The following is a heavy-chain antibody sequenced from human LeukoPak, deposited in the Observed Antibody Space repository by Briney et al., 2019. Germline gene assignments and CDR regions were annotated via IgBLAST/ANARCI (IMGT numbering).Heavy chain of an antibody. CDR1: GFTFTECA. V-gene: IGHV3-23*01. CDR3: AGDRNSDWYSPLDY. CDR2: ITATGDTA. J-gene: IGHJ4*02. D-gene: IGHD6-19*01. Sequence: GGFLRLSCVASGFTFTECAMSWIRQAPGEGLEWVAIITATGDTAYYADSVKGRFTISRDNSRNTVYMQMDSLRAEDTAIYYCAGDRNSDWYSPLDYWGQGSQATVSP.